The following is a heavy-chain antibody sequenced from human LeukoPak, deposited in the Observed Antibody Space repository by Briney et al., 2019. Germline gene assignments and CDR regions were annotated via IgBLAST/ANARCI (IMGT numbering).Heavy chain of an antibody. Sequence: GGSLRLSCAASGFTFSSYAMHWVRQAPGKGLEWVAVISYDGSNKYYADSVKGRFTISRDNSKNTLYLQMNSLRAEDTAVYYCARDMVAAGTPIFDYWGQGTLVTVSS. D-gene: IGHD6-13*01. J-gene: IGHJ4*02. V-gene: IGHV3-30*04. CDR2: ISYDGSNK. CDR1: GFTFSSYA. CDR3: ARDMVAAGTPIFDY.